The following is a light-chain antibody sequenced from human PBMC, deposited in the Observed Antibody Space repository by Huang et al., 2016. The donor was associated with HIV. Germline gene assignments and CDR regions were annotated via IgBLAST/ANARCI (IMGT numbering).Light chain of an antibody. Sequence: EIVMTQSPATLSVSPGERATLSCRASQNINNKLAWYQQQPGQAPRLLICGASTRATGFPARFSGSGSGTEFTLTISSLQSEDFALYYCQQYNSWPPLTFGGGTKVEIK. CDR2: GAS. J-gene: IGKJ4*01. CDR1: QNINNK. V-gene: IGKV3-15*01. CDR3: QQYNSWPPLT.